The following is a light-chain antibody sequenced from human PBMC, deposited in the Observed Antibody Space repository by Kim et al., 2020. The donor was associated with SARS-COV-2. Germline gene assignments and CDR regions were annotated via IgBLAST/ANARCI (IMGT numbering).Light chain of an antibody. CDR2: QDS. V-gene: IGLV3-1*01. CDR3: QAWDSSTGV. CDR1: KLGDKY. Sequence: VAPGQTATITCSGDKLGDKYACWYQQKPGQSPVLVIYQDSKRPSGIPERFSGSNSGNTATLTISGTQATDEADYYCQAWDSSTGVFGGGTQLTVL. J-gene: IGLJ3*02.